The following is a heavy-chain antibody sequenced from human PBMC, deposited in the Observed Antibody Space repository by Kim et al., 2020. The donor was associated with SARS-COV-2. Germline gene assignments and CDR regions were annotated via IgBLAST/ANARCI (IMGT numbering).Heavy chain of an antibody. V-gene: IGHV3-33*01. CDR1: GFTFSSYG. J-gene: IGHJ4*02. D-gene: IGHD1-1*01. CDR2: IWYDGSNK. CDR3: ARGDLGLGTKLEPQLEYFYN. Sequence: GGSLRLSCAASGFTFSSYGMHWVRQAPGKGLEWVAVIWYDGSNKYYADSVKGRFTISRDNSKNPLYPQMNSLRAEDTAVYYCARGDLGLGTKLEPQLEYFYNWGQGTLVSASS.